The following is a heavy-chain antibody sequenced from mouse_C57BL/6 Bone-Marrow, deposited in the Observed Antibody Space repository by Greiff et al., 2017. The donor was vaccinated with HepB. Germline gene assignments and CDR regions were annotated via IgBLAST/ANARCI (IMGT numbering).Heavy chain of an antibody. D-gene: IGHD1-1*01. CDR1: GFTFSSYG. Sequence: EVMLVESGGDLVKPGGSLKLSCAASGFTFSSYGMSWVRQTPDKRLEWVATISSGGSYTYYPDSVKGRFTISRDNAKNTLYLQMSSLKSEDTAMYYCARHSHYYGSSPWYFDVWGTGTTVTVSS. CDR2: ISSGGSYT. CDR3: ARHSHYYGSSPWYFDV. J-gene: IGHJ1*03. V-gene: IGHV5-6*01.